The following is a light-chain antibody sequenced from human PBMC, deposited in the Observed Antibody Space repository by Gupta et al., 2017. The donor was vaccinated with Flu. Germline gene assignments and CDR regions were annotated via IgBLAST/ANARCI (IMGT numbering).Light chain of an antibody. CDR3: HAYAAANNVCV. CDR1: ISDIGGYNL. Sequence: SALTQPPSAPGSPGPSVTISSTGTISDIGGYNLVSWYQQYPGKAPKLMIYEDNKRPSGVPDRFSGSKSGTTASLTITGLQAEDEADYYCHAYAAANNVCVFGGGTKVTVL. CDR2: EDN. V-gene: IGLV2-8*01. J-gene: IGLJ1*01.